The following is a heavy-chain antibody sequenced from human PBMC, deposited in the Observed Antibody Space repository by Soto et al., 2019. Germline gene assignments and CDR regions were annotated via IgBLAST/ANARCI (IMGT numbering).Heavy chain of an antibody. CDR3: AKDPRRYYYDSSGPYYFDY. CDR1: GFTFDDYA. CDR2: ISWNSGSI. V-gene: IGHV3-9*01. J-gene: IGHJ4*02. D-gene: IGHD3-22*01. Sequence: GGSLRLSCAASGFTFDDYAMHWVRQAPGKGLEWVSGISWNSGSIGYADSVKGRLTISRDNAKNSLYLQMNSLRAEDTALYYCAKDPRRYYYDSSGPYYFDYWGQGTLVTVSS.